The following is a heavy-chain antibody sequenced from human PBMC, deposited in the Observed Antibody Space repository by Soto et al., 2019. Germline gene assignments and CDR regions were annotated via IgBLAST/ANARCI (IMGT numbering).Heavy chain of an antibody. V-gene: IGHV3-23*01. CDR1: GFTFSRYA. CDR3: AKCYGSGSYDSYYYYMDV. D-gene: IGHD3-10*01. J-gene: IGHJ6*03. Sequence: EVQLLESGGGLVQPGGSLRLSCAASGFTFSRYAMSWVRQAPGKGLVWVSAISGSGGSTYYADSVKGRFTISRDNSKNTLYLQMNSLRAEDTAVYYCAKCYGSGSYDSYYYYMDVWGKGTTVTVSS. CDR2: ISGSGGST.